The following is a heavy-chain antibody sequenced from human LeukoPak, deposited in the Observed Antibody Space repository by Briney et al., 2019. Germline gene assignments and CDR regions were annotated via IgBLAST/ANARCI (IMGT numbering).Heavy chain of an antibody. CDR3: ARGSGSYYDAFDI. V-gene: IGHV3-64*01. CDR2: ISSNGRGT. D-gene: IGHD3-10*01. J-gene: IGHJ3*02. Sequence: GGSLRLSCAASGFTFSSSSMHWVRQAPGKGLEYVSGISSNGRGTYSANSVKGRFTISRDNSKDTLYLQMGSLRPEDMAVYYCARGSGSYYDAFDIWGQGTMVTVSS. CDR1: GFTFSSSS.